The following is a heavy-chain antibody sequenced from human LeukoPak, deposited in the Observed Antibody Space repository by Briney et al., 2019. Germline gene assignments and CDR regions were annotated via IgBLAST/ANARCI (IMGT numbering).Heavy chain of an antibody. V-gene: IGHV1-8*01. Sequence: ASVKVPCKASGYTFTSYYINWVRQPTGQGREGMGWMYPNSGNTGYAQKFQGSATMTRNTSISTAYMELSSLRSEDTAVYSCARFAVVRHLDIWGQGTMVTVSS. CDR2: MYPNSGNT. CDR3: ARFAVVRHLDI. CDR1: GYTFTSYY. D-gene: IGHD2-15*01. J-gene: IGHJ3*02.